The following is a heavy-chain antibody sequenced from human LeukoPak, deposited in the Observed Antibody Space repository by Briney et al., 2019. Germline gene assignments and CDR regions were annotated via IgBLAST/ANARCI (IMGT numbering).Heavy chain of an antibody. J-gene: IGHJ3*02. Sequence: GRSLRLSCAASGFTFSSYNMNWVRQAPGKGLEWVSSISDTGGSTNYADSVKGRFSISRDNSKDTLYLQMNSLRGEDTAVYYCAKGGKEEAFDIWGQGTMVTVSS. V-gene: IGHV3-23*01. CDR3: AKGGKEEAFDI. CDR1: GFTFSSYN. CDR2: ISDTGGST. D-gene: IGHD1-26*01.